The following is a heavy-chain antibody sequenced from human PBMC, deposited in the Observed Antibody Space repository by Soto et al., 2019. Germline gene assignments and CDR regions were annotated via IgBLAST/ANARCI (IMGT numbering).Heavy chain of an antibody. J-gene: IGHJ4*02. CDR3: ARRKERSGPNYFDY. CDR2: MNPNSGNT. D-gene: IGHD6-25*01. CDR1: GYTFPSYD. Sequence: ASVKVSCRASGYTFPSYDINWVRQATGQGLEWMGWMNPNSGNTGYAQKFQGRVTMTRNTSISTAYMELSSLRSEDTAVYFCARRKERSGPNYFDYWGLGTLVTVSS. V-gene: IGHV1-8*01.